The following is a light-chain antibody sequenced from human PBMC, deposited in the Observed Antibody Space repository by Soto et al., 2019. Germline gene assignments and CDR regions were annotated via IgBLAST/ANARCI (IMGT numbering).Light chain of an antibody. CDR1: QDIGNY. Sequence: DIQMTQSPSSLSASVGDRVTITCRASQDIGNYLVWFQQKPGKAPKSLIYAASSLQSGVPSRFSGSGYGTDFTLTISRLQPEDFATYYCQQYNIYPRTFGQGTKVDIK. J-gene: IGKJ2*01. V-gene: IGKV1-16*01. CDR3: QQYNIYPRT. CDR2: AAS.